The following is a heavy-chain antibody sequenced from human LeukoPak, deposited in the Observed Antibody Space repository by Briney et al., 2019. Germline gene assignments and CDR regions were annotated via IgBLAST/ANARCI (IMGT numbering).Heavy chain of an antibody. J-gene: IGHJ6*03. V-gene: IGHV4-38-2*02. CDR1: GYSISSGYY. Sequence: PSETLSLTCTVSGYSISSGYYWVWIRQPPGKGLEWIGSIYRSGSTNYNPSLKSRVTISVDTSQNQFSLKVNSATAADTAVCYCARGDCSSTICYSPMDVWGKGTTVTVSS. CDR3: ARGDCSSTICYSPMDV. CDR2: IYRSGST. D-gene: IGHD2-2*01.